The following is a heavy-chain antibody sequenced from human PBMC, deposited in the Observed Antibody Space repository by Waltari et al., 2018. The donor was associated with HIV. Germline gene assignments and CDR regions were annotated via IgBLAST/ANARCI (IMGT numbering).Heavy chain of an antibody. V-gene: IGHV1-18*01. D-gene: IGHD2-2*02. Sequence: QVLLVQSGPEVKKPGASVKVSCKASGYTFTSSGITWVRQAPGQGLEWMGWISPNNGHTNIAQKFQGRVTMTTDTSTSTAYMELRSLRSDDSALYYCARGATILSYWGQGTLVTVSS. J-gene: IGHJ4*02. CDR1: GYTFTSSG. CDR2: ISPNNGHT. CDR3: ARGATILSY.